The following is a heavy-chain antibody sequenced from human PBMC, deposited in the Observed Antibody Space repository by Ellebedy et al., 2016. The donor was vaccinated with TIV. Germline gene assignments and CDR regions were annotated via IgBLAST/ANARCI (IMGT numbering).Heavy chain of an antibody. J-gene: IGHJ4*02. D-gene: IGHD5-24*01. CDR1: GYTFTSYG. CDR3: ARGPKGKDGYKPLTH. CDR2: ISAYNGNT. Sequence: ASVKVSXXASGYTFTSYGISWVRQAPGQGLEWMGWISAYNGNTNYAQKLQGRVTMTTDTSTSTAYMELRSLRSDDTAVYYCARGPKGKDGYKPLTHWGQGTLVTVSS. V-gene: IGHV1-18*01.